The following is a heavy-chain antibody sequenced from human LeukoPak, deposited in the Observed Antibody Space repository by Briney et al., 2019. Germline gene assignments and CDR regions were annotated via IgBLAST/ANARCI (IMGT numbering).Heavy chain of an antibody. CDR1: GGSISSSSYY. J-gene: IGHJ4*02. CDR2: IYYSGST. Sequence: SETLSLTCTVSGGSISSSSYYWGWIRQPPGKGLEWIGSIYYSGSTYYNPSLKSRVTISVDTSKNQFSLKLSSVTAADTAVYYCARGPGFGEINFDYWGQGTLVTVSS. D-gene: IGHD3-10*01. V-gene: IGHV4-39*01. CDR3: ARGPGFGEINFDY.